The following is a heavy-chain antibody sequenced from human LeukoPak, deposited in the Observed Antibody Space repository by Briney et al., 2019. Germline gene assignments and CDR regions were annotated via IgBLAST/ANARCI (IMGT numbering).Heavy chain of an antibody. J-gene: IGHJ4*02. CDR2: IFSGGGT. V-gene: IGHV3-53*05. D-gene: IGHD2/OR15-2a*01. Sequence: PGGSLRLSCAASGFTVSTNYMAWVRQAPGKGLECVSVIFSGGGTDYADSVKGRFTISRDNNKNSLFLQMNSLRVEDTAFYYCAKGNNSLSFNFDYWGQGALVTVSS. CDR1: GFTVSTNY. CDR3: AKGNNSLSFNFDY.